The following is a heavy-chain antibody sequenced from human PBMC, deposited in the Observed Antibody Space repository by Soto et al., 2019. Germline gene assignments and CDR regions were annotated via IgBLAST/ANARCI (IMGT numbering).Heavy chain of an antibody. CDR2: IWYDGSNK. CDR3: ARERLYYDKLTGTQATAFDI. Sequence: GGSLRLSCAASGFTFSSYGMHWVRQAPGKGLEWVAVIWYDGSNKYYADSVKGRFTISRDNSKNTLYLQMNSLRAEDTAVYYCARERLYYDKLTGTQATAFDIWGQGTMDTVSS. CDR1: GFTFSSYG. V-gene: IGHV3-33*01. J-gene: IGHJ3*02. D-gene: IGHD3-9*01.